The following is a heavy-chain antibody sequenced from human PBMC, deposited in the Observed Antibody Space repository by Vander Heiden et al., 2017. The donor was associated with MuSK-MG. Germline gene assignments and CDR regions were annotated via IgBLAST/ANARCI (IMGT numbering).Heavy chain of an antibody. D-gene: IGHD3-22*01. CDR3: ARYDDSSGWPDAFDI. J-gene: IGHJ3*02. Sequence: QVQLVQSGAEVKKPGASVKVSCKASGYTFTSYAMHWVRQAPGQRLEWMGWINAGNGNTKYSQKCQGRVTITRDTSASTAYMELSRLRSEDTAVYYCARYDDSSGWPDAFDIWGQGTMVTVSS. CDR1: GYTFTSYA. CDR2: INAGNGNT. V-gene: IGHV1-3*01.